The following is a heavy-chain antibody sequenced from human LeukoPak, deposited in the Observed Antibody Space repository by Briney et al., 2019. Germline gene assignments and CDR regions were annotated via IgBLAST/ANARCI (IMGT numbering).Heavy chain of an antibody. Sequence: SETLSLTCTVSDDSITSSYWSWIRQAPGTGLEWIGYSSNSGVSNYKPSLRGRVTMSVDTSKTQFSLMLSSVPAADTAVYYCARHGSWYNYFDPWGQGTLVIVSS. D-gene: IGHD3-10*01. V-gene: IGHV4-59*01. CDR2: SSNSGVS. J-gene: IGHJ5*02. CDR1: DDSITSSY. CDR3: ARHGSWYNYFDP.